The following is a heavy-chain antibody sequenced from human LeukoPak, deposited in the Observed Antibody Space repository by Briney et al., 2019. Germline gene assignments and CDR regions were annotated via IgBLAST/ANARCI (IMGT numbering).Heavy chain of an antibody. CDR2: INHSGST. Sequence: SETLSLTCAVYGGSFYGYYWSWIRQPPGKGLEWIGEINHSGSTNYNPSLKSRVTISVDMSENQFSLKLTSVTAADTAAYYCARPITMVRGVTFWFDPWGQGTLVTVSS. CDR1: GGSFYGYY. J-gene: IGHJ5*02. CDR3: ARPITMVRGVTFWFDP. D-gene: IGHD3-10*01. V-gene: IGHV4-34*01.